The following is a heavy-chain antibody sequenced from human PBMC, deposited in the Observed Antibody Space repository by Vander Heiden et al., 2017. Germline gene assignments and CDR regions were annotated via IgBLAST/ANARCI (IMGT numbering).Heavy chain of an antibody. CDR2: IYYRGGT. CDR1: GGSTSSGGYY. J-gene: IGHJ6*02. D-gene: IGHD4-17*01. CDR3: GTDTSYGDYGKDV. V-gene: IGHV4-31*03. Sequence: QVQLQEPGPGLVKPSQTLSLTCTISGGSTSSGGYYWSWLRQHPGKGLEWIGYIYYRGGTYYNPSLKRRVTISVDASKNPFSRKLSSVTAADTAVDYCGTDTSYGDYGKDVWGQGTTVAVSS.